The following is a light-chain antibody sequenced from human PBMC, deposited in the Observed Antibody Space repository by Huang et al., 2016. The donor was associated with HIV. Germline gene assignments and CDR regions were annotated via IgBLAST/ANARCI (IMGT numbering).Light chain of an antibody. CDR1: QSITSY. CDR3: QQSYSPPYT. CDR2: TGS. J-gene: IGKJ2*01. V-gene: IGKV1-39*01. Sequence: DIQMTQSPSSLPASVGDRVTVTCRASQSITSYLNWYQLKPGKAPKLVIHTGSSLQSGVPSRFSGSGSGTDFTLTISSLQPEDFGTYCCQQSYSPPYTFGQGTKLEIK.